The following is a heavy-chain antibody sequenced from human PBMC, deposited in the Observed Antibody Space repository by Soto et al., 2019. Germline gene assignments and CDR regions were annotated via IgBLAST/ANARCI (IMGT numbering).Heavy chain of an antibody. Sequence: QVQLQESGPGLVKPSETLSLTCTVSGGSISSYYWSWIRQPPGKGLEWIGYIYYSGSTNYNPSLKSRVTISVDTSKNQFSLKLSSVTAADTAVYYCARRTTVTTPYALDIWGQGTMVTVSS. CDR3: ARRTTVTTPYALDI. V-gene: IGHV4-59*08. CDR1: GGSISSYY. J-gene: IGHJ3*02. D-gene: IGHD4-17*01. CDR2: IYYSGST.